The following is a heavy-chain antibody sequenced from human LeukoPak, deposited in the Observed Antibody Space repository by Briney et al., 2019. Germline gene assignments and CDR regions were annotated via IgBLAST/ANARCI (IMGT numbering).Heavy chain of an antibody. D-gene: IGHD2-2*01. CDR3: ARGGLCSSTSCYWNFDY. CDR1: GYTFTGYY. CDR2: INPNSGGT. J-gene: IGHJ4*02. V-gene: IGHV1-2*02. Sequence: ASVKVSCKASGYTFTGYYMHWVRQAPGQGLEWMGWINPNSGGTNYAQKFQGRVTMTRDTSISTAYMELSRLRSDDTAVYYCARGGLCSSTSCYWNFDYWGQGTLVTVSS.